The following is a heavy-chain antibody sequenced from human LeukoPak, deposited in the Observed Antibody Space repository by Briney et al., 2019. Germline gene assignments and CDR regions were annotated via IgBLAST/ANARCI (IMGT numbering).Heavy chain of an antibody. Sequence: SGTLSLTCAVSGVSISSSNWWSWVRQPPGKGLEWIGEIYHSGSTNYNPSLKSRVTISVDKSKNQFSLKLSSVTAADTAVYYCARTNRSSSWAFDYWGQGTLVTVSS. CDR3: ARTNRSSSWAFDY. CDR2: IYHSGST. V-gene: IGHV4-4*02. CDR1: GVSISSSNW. D-gene: IGHD6-13*01. J-gene: IGHJ4*02.